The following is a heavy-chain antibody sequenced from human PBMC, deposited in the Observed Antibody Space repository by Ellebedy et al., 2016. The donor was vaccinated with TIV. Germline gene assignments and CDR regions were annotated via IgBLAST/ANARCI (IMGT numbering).Heavy chain of an antibody. J-gene: IGHJ3*02. CDR1: IFSFSGYA. V-gene: IGHV3-23*01. Sequence: GESLKISCTVPIFSFSGYAMSWVRQAPGKGLEWVSSISASGVTTNYVDSARGRFTVSRDNPKHTLYLQMNNLRVEDTAFYFCAKEAIYCGHECSSGPFEMWGQGTLVTVSS. D-gene: IGHD2-21*01. CDR3: AKEAIYCGHECSSGPFEM. CDR2: ISASGVTT.